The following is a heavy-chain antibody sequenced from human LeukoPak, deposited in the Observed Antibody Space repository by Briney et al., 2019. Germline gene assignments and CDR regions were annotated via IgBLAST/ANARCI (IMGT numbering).Heavy chain of an antibody. V-gene: IGHV3-11*01. CDR3: ARIWGPYVFDI. Sequence: PGGFLRLSCAASGFTFSDYYMSWIRLAPGKGLEWVSYFSSSDSTIYYADSVKGRFTISRDNAKNSLYLQMNSLRAEDTAVYYCARIWGPYVFDIWGQGTMVTVSS. CDR2: FSSSDSTI. D-gene: IGHD3-16*01. CDR1: GFTFSDYY. J-gene: IGHJ3*02.